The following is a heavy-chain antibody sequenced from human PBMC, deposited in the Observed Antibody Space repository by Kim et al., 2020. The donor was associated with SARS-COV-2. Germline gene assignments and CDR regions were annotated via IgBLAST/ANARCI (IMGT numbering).Heavy chain of an antibody. CDR2: INAGNGNT. V-gene: IGHV1-3*01. CDR3: ASGLYVGGGRITMVRGVISAFDI. D-gene: IGHD3-10*01. J-gene: IGHJ3*02. CDR1: GYTFTSYA. Sequence: ASVKVSCKASGYTFTSYAMHWVRQAPGQRLEWMGWINAGNGNTKYSQKFQGRVTITRDTSASTAYMELSSLRSEDTAVYYCASGLYVGGGRITMVRGVISAFDIWGQGTMVTVSS.